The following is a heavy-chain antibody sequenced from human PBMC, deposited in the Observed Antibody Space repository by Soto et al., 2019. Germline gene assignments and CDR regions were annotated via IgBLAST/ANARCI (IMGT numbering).Heavy chain of an antibody. CDR3: ARDTPQDGGNSPVGKPGDAFDI. Sequence: ASVKVSCRASGYTFTSYYMHWVRQAPGQGLEWMGIINPSGGSTSYAQKFQGRVTMTRDTSTSTVYMELSSLRSEDTAVYYCARDTPQDGGNSPVGKPGDAFDIWGQGTMVTVSS. CDR1: GYTFTSYY. J-gene: IGHJ3*02. D-gene: IGHD2-21*02. V-gene: IGHV1-46*01. CDR2: INPSGGST.